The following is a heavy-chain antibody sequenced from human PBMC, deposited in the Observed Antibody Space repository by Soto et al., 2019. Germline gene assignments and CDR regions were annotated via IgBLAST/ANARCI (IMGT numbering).Heavy chain of an antibody. D-gene: IGHD3-10*01. Sequence: PGGSLRLSCAASGFTFSSYAMSWVRQAPGKGLEWVSTFRGSDDGTYYADSVKGRFTVSRDNSNNQLYLQMNGLRAEDTAVYYCAKGPDTGAFDIWGQGTMVTVSS. CDR2: FRGSDDGT. CDR1: GFTFSSYA. V-gene: IGHV3-23*01. J-gene: IGHJ3*02. CDR3: AKGPDTGAFDI.